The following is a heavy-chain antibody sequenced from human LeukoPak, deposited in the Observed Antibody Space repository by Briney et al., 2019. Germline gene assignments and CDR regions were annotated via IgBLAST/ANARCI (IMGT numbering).Heavy chain of an antibody. CDR2: IYWDDDK. V-gene: IGHV2-5*02. D-gene: IGHD3-10*02. J-gene: IGHJ4*02. CDR1: GFSLTTHGVG. Sequence: SGPTLVNPTQTLTLTCTFSGFSLTTHGVGVGWIRRPPGKALEWLGNIYWDDDKRYSPSLRSRLTITKDTSKNQVVLVMTNMDPVDIATYYCAHRHDYVRGVVVTFDSWGQRTLVTVSS. CDR3: AHRHDYVRGVVVTFDS.